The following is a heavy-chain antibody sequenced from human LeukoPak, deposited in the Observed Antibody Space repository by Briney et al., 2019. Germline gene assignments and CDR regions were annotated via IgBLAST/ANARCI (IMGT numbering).Heavy chain of an antibody. CDR1: GFTFSSYG. Sequence: GGSLRLSCAASGFTFSSYGMSWVRQAPGKGLEWVSAISGSGGSTYYADSVKGRFTISRDNAKNSLYLQMNSLRAEDTAFYYCAREIVGATRWYYFDYWGQGTLVTVSS. J-gene: IGHJ4*02. CDR2: ISGSGGST. CDR3: AREIVGATRWYYFDY. D-gene: IGHD1-26*01. V-gene: IGHV3-23*01.